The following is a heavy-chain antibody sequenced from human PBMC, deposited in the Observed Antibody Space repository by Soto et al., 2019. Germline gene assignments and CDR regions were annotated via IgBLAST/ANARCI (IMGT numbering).Heavy chain of an antibody. CDR2: ICYSGST. CDR1: GGSISSYY. V-gene: IGHV4-59*01. CDR3: ARDNGSLDV. Sequence: SETLSLTCTVSGGSISSYYWSWIRQPPGKGLEWIGYICYSGSTNYNPSLKSRVTISVDTSKNQFSLKLSSVTAADTAVYYCARDNGSLDVWGQGTTVTVSS. J-gene: IGHJ6*02. D-gene: IGHD2-8*01.